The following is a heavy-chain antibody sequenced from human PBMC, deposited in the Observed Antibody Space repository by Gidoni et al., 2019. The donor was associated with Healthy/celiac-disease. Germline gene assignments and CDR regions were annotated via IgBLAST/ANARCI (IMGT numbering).Heavy chain of an antibody. Sequence: QVQLVQSGAEVKKPGSSVKVSCKASGGTFSSYAISWVRQAPGQGLEWMGGIIPIFGTANYAQKFQGRVTITADESTSTAYMELSSLRSEDTAVYYCARDPHVDTAMVTPRDYYYYGMDVWGQGTTVTVSS. CDR2: IIPIFGTA. CDR3: ARDPHVDTAMVTPRDYYYYGMDV. J-gene: IGHJ6*02. D-gene: IGHD5-18*01. V-gene: IGHV1-69*01. CDR1: GGTFSSYA.